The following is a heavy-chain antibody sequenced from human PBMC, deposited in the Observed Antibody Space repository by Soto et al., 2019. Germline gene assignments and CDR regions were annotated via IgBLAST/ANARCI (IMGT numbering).Heavy chain of an antibody. CDR3: ARGFTVTTRFDY. V-gene: IGHV4-34*01. CDR2: INHSGST. Sequence: SETLSLTCAVYGGSFSGYYWSWIRQPPGKGLEWTGEINHSGSTNYNPSLKSRVTISVDTSKNQFSLKLSSVTAADTAVYYCARGFTVTTRFDYWGQGTLVTVSS. J-gene: IGHJ4*02. CDR1: GGSFSGYY. D-gene: IGHD4-17*01.